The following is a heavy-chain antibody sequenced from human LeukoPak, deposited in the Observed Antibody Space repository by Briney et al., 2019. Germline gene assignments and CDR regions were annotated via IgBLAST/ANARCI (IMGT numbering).Heavy chain of an antibody. CDR1: GFTFNNYA. J-gene: IGHJ4*02. Sequence: PGGSLRLSCAASGFTFNNYAMNWVRQAPGKGLEWVSAITIGATDTFYLDSVKGRFTISRDNSKNTLCLQMSSLRVEDTAIYYCARWALYSSAANKNPGFDYWGQGTLVTVSS. V-gene: IGHV3-23*01. CDR2: ITIGATDT. D-gene: IGHD6-19*01. CDR3: ARWALYSSAANKNPGFDY.